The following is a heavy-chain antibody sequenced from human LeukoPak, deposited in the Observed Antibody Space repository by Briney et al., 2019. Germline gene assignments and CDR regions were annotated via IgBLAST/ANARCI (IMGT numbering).Heavy chain of an antibody. Sequence: GGSLRLSCAASGFTFDDYGMSWVRHAPGKGLEWVSGINWNGGSTGYADSVKGRFTISRDNAKNSLYLQMNSLRAEDTALYYCARETIVVVTEYAFDIWGKGTTVTVSS. CDR1: GFTFDDYG. V-gene: IGHV3-20*04. CDR2: INWNGGST. CDR3: ARETIVVVTEYAFDI. D-gene: IGHD2-21*02. J-gene: IGHJ6*04.